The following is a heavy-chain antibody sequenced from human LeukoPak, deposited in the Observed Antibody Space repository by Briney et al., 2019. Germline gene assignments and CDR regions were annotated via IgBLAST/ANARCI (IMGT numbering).Heavy chain of an antibody. CDR3: ARGVPTGIDYFDY. CDR2: IYSGGST. D-gene: IGHD1-1*01. V-gene: IGHV3-53*01. J-gene: IGHJ4*02. CDR1: GGSISSYY. Sequence: ETLSLTCTVSGGSISSYYWSWVRQAPGKGLEWVSVIYSGGSTYYADSVKGRFTISRDNSKNTLYLQMNSLRAEDTAVYYCARGVPTGIDYFDYWGQGTLVTVSS.